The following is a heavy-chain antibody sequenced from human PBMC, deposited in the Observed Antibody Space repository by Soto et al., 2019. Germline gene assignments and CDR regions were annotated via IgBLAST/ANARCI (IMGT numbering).Heavy chain of an antibody. D-gene: IGHD2-21*01. CDR1: GFNFSNYG. CDR2: SLSGGNT. V-gene: IGHV3-23*01. Sequence: EVQLLESGGGLVQPGGSLRLSCAASGFNFSNYGMSWVRQAPGKGLEWVSSLSGGNTFYAGSVKGRFTISRVNSKNTLYLQGNSLTAADTAVDYCAKAPSSDCNSGACSLRSWGQGTTVTVSS. J-gene: IGHJ6*02. CDR3: AKAPSSDCNSGACSLRS.